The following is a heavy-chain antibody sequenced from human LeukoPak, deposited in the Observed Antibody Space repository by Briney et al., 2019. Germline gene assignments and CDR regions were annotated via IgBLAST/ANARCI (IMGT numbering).Heavy chain of an antibody. J-gene: IGHJ3*02. CDR3: ARGMIVDEAFDI. D-gene: IGHD3-22*01. Sequence: SETLSLTCAVYGGSFSGYYWSWIRQPPGKGLEWIGEINHSGSTNYNPSLKSRVTISVDTSKNQFSLKLSSVTAADTAVYYCARGMIVDEAFDIWGQGTMVTVSS. CDR1: GGSFSGYY. CDR2: INHSGST. V-gene: IGHV4-34*01.